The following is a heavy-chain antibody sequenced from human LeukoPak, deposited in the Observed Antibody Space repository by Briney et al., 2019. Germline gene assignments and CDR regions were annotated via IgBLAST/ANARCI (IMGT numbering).Heavy chain of an antibody. CDR2: FGRSGSDT. CDR1: GITFGPSA. CDR3: AKGSLGSWYYFDY. J-gene: IGHJ4*02. V-gene: IGHV3-23*01. D-gene: IGHD6-13*01. Sequence: GSLRLSFAASGITFGPSAMSWVRPAPGKGPEWVSTFGRSGSDTYYSDSVKGRFTIFRDNSKNTLYLQMNSLRDEDTAVYYCAKGSLGSWYYFDYWGQGTLVTVSS.